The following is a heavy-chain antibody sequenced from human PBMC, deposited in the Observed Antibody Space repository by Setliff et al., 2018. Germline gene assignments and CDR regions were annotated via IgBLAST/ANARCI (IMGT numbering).Heavy chain of an antibody. V-gene: IGHV4-39*01. Sequence: PSETLSLTCGASGGSFSDSTYYWGWVRQPPGKGLEWIGSIYYSGSTNYNPSLKSRVTISVDTSKSQFSLRLNSVTAADTAVYYCARGRLLYVGDSHYFDNWGQGTLVTVSS. J-gene: IGHJ4*02. CDR3: ARGRLLYVGDSHYFDN. CDR2: IYYSGST. D-gene: IGHD4-17*01. CDR1: GGSFSDSTYY.